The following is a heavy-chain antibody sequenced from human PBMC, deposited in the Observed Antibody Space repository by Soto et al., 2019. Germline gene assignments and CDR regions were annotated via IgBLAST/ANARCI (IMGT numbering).Heavy chain of an antibody. CDR3: ATGLDTSKSGY. D-gene: IGHD5-18*01. CDR1: GFTFSSYA. J-gene: IGHJ4*02. CDR2: ISGSGGST. V-gene: IGHV3-23*01. Sequence: GGSLRLSCAASGFTFSSYAMTWVRQAPGKGLEWVAGISGSGGSTYYADSVKGRFTISRDSSKKTLYVQMNSLRAEDTAVYYCATGLDTSKSGYWGQGTLVTVSS.